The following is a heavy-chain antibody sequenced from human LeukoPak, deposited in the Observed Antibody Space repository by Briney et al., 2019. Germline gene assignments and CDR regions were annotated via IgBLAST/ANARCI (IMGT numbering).Heavy chain of an antibody. CDR3: ARVSISSWSSLDY. J-gene: IGHJ4*02. CDR1: GYTFTGYY. Sequence: ASVKVSCKASGYTFTGYYMHWVRQAPGQGLEWMGWINPNSGGTNYAQKFQGWVTMTRDTSISTAYMELSSLRSEDTAVYYCARVSISSWSSLDYWGQGTWSPSPQ. V-gene: IGHV1-2*04. CDR2: INPNSGGT. D-gene: IGHD6-13*01.